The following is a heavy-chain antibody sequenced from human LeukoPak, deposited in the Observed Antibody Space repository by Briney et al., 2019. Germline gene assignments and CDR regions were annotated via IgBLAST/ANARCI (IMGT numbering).Heavy chain of an antibody. Sequence: GGSLRLSCAASGFTFSSYAMSWVRQAPGKGLEWVSAISGSGGSTYYADSVKGRFTISRDNSKNTLYLQMNSRRAEGTAVYYCAKSSSSWSPFDIWGQGTMVTVSS. V-gene: IGHV3-23*01. D-gene: IGHD6-13*01. CDR1: GFTFSSYA. J-gene: IGHJ3*02. CDR3: AKSSSSWSPFDI. CDR2: ISGSGGST.